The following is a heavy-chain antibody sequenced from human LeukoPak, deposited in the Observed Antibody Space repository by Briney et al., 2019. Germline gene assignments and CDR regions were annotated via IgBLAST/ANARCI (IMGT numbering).Heavy chain of an antibody. CDR2: IYYSGST. CDR1: GGSISSYY. D-gene: IGHD2-21*02. Sequence: RPSETLSLTCTVSGGSISSYYWSWIRQPPGKGLEWIGYIYYSGSTNYNPSLKSRVTISVDTSKNQFSLKLSSVTAADTAVYYCARGRYCGGDCYLFDYWGQGTLVTVSS. J-gene: IGHJ4*02. CDR3: ARGRYCGGDCYLFDY. V-gene: IGHV4-59*01.